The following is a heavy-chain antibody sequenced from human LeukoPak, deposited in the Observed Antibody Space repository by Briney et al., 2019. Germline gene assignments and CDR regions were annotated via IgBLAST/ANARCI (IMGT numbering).Heavy chain of an antibody. Sequence: SETLSLTCTVSGGSISSSSYYWGWIRQPPGKGLEWIGSIYYSGSTYYNLSLKSRVTISVDTSKNQFSLKLSSVTAADTAVYYCARSETGVGFDYWGQGTLVTVSS. V-gene: IGHV4-39*07. CDR1: GGSISSSSYY. J-gene: IGHJ4*02. D-gene: IGHD1-1*01. CDR3: ARSETGVGFDY. CDR2: IYYSGST.